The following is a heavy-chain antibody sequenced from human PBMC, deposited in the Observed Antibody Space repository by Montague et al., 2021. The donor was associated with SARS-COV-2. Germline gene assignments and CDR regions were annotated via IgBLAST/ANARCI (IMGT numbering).Heavy chain of an antibody. Sequence: SETLSLTCTVSGGSISSYYWSWIRQPPGKGLEWIGYIYYSWSTNYNPSLKSPVTISVDTSKNQFSLKLSSVTAADTAVYYCARGYVEMATIKSGGPFYHFDYWGQGTLVTVSS. J-gene: IGHJ4*02. CDR3: ARGYVEMATIKSGGPFYHFDY. CDR2: IYYSWST. V-gene: IGHV4-59*13. D-gene: IGHD5-24*01. CDR1: GGSISSYY.